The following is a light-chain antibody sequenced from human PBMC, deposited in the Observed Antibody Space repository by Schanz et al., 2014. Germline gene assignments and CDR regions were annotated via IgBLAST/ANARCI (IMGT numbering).Light chain of an antibody. CDR1: SSDVGTFNY. V-gene: IGLV2-14*01. J-gene: IGLJ3*02. CDR3: TSYTSSSTRV. CDR2: DVS. Sequence: QSALTQPASVSGSPGQSITLSCTGTSSDVGTFNYVSWYQQSPGKAPKLMIYDVSDRPSGVSNRFSGSKSGNTASLTISGLQAEDEADYYCTSYTSSSTRVFGGGTKLTVL.